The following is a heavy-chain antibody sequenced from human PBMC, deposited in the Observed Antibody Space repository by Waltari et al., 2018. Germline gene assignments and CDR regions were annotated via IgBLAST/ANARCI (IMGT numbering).Heavy chain of an antibody. J-gene: IGHJ4*02. CDR2: INHSGST. V-gene: IGHV4-34*01. Sequence: QVQLQQWGAGLLKPSETLSLTCAVYGGSFSGYYWSWIRQPPGKGLEWIGEINHSGSTNYNPALKSRVTISVDTSKNQFSLKLSSVTAADTAVYYCARTDSSGWYEIPLDYWGQGTLVTVSS. CDR1: GGSFSGYY. D-gene: IGHD6-19*01. CDR3: ARTDSSGWYEIPLDY.